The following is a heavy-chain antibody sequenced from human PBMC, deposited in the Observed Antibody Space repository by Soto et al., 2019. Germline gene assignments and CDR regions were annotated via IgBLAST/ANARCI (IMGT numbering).Heavy chain of an antibody. CDR3: AREVIPLTTDWYFDL. V-gene: IGHV4-30-4*01. CDR1: GGSISGGVGGLYY. D-gene: IGHD4-17*01. CDR2: IYDSGST. Sequence: QLQLRESGPGLVKPSETLSLTCTVSGGSISGGVGGLYYWSWIRQPPGKGLEWIGYIYDSGSTYYTPSLQSRVTMSVDTSKNQFSLGLSSVTAADTAVYYCAREVIPLTTDWYFDLWGRGTLVTVSS. J-gene: IGHJ2*01.